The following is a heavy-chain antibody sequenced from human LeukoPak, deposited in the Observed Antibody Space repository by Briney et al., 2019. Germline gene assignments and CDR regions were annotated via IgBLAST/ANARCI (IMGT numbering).Heavy chain of an antibody. CDR1: GFTFSSYE. J-gene: IGHJ3*02. V-gene: IGHV3-48*03. CDR3: ARAYRDAFDI. Sequence: GRSLRLSCAASGFTFSSYEMNWVRQAPGKGLEWVSYISSSGSTIYYADSVKGRFTISRDNAKNSLYLQMNSLRAEDTAVYYCARAYRDAFDIWGQETMVTVSS. CDR2: ISSSGSTI.